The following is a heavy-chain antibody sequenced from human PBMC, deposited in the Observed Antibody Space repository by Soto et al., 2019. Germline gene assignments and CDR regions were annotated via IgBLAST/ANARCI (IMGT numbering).Heavy chain of an antibody. CDR3: ARYMVYAVYYYYGMDV. V-gene: IGHV1-2*02. CDR1: GYTFTGYY. J-gene: IGHJ6*02. Sequence: ASVKVPCKASGYTFTGYYMHWVGQAPGQGLEWMGWINPNSGGTNYAQKFQGRVTMTRDTSISTAYMELSRLRSDDTAVYYCARYMVYAVYYYYGMDVWGQGTTVTVSS. CDR2: INPNSGGT. D-gene: IGHD2-8*01.